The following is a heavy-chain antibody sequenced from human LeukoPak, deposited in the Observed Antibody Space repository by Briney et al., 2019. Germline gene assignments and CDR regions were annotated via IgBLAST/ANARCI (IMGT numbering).Heavy chain of an antibody. CDR1: GGSSSSYY. V-gene: IGHV4-4*07. CDR2: IYTSGST. J-gene: IGHJ4*02. CDR3: AREHIVGATTLLDY. D-gene: IGHD1-26*01. Sequence: SETLSLTCTVSGGSSSSYYWSWIRQPAGKGLEWIGRIYTSGSTNYNPSLKSRVTMSVDTSKNQFSLKLSSVTAADTAVYYCAREHIVGATTLLDYWGQGTLVTVSS.